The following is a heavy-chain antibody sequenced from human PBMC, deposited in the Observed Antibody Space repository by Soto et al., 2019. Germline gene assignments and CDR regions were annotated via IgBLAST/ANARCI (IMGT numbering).Heavy chain of an antibody. J-gene: IGHJ6*02. V-gene: IGHV4-34*01. D-gene: IGHD5-18*01. CDR1: GGSFSGYY. Sequence: SETLSLTCAVCGGSFSGYYWSWIRQPPGKGLEWIGEINHSGSTNYNPSLKSRVTISVDTSKNQFSLKLSSVTAADTAVYYCARGLPDTAMVYPNYYGMDVWGQGTTVTVSS. CDR2: INHSGST. CDR3: ARGLPDTAMVYPNYYGMDV.